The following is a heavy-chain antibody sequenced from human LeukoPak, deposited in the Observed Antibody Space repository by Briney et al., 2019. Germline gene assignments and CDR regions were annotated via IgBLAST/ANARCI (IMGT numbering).Heavy chain of an antibody. CDR2: IYPGDSDT. V-gene: IGHV5-51*01. CDR3: ARQRDYGDYDS. J-gene: IGHJ5*01. D-gene: IGHD4-17*01. CDR1: GYSFPIYW. Sequence: GESLKISCKGSGYSFPIYWIAWVRQMPGKGLEWMGIIYPGDSDTRYSPSFQGQVTISADKSISTAYLQWSSLKASDTAMYYCARQRDYGDYDSWGQGTLVTVSS.